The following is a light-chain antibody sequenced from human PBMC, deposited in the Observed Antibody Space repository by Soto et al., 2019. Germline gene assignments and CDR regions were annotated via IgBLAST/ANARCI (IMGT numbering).Light chain of an antibody. CDR2: KAS. CDR3: QQYNTYLWT. V-gene: IGKV1-5*03. Sequence: DIQMTQSPSTLSASLGDRVTITCRASQTISSWLAWYQQKPGKAPKLLIYKASTLKSGVPSRFRGSGSGTEFSLTISSLQPDDFESYYCQQYNTYLWTFGQGTKVDIK. J-gene: IGKJ1*01. CDR1: QTISSW.